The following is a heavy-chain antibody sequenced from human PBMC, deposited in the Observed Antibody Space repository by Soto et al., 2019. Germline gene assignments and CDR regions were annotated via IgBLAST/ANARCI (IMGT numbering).Heavy chain of an antibody. V-gene: IGHV1-69*01. J-gene: IGHJ4*02. CDR1: GGTFSSYA. CDR2: IIPIFGTT. D-gene: IGHD4-17*01. CDR3: ARDTGPTPRKSYFDY. Sequence: QVQLVQSGAEVKKPGSSVKVSCKASGGTFSSYAIGWVRQAPGHGREWMGEIIPIFGTTNYAQKFQGRVTITADESTSTAYMELSSLRSEDTAVYHCARDTGPTPRKSYFDYWGQGTLVTFAS.